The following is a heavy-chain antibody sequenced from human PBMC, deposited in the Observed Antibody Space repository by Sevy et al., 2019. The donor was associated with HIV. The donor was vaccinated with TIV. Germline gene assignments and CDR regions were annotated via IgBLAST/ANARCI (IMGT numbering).Heavy chain of an antibody. J-gene: IGHJ3*02. V-gene: IGHV4-59*01. Sequence: SETLSLTCTVSGGSISSYYWSWIRQPPGKGLEWIGYIYYSGSTNYNPSLKSRVTISVDTSKNQFSLKLSSVTAADTAVYYCAREYYDFWSGSHDAFDIWGQRTMVTVSS. CDR2: IYYSGST. D-gene: IGHD3-3*01. CDR3: AREYYDFWSGSHDAFDI. CDR1: GGSISSYY.